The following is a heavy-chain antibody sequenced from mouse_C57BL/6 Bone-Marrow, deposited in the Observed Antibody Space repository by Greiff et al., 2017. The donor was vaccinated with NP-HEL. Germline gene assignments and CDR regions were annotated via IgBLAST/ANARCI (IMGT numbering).Heavy chain of an antibody. CDR3: ARGESYYGSSYWYFDV. V-gene: IGHV1-47*01. D-gene: IGHD1-1*01. CDR2: FHPYNDDT. CDR1: GYTFTTYP. Sequence: QVQLQQSGAELVKPGASVKMSCKASGYTFTTYPIEWMKQNHGKSLEWIGNFHPYNDDTKYNEKFKGKATLTVEKSSSTVYLELSRLTSDDSAVYYCARGESYYGSSYWYFDVWGTGTTVTVSS. J-gene: IGHJ1*03.